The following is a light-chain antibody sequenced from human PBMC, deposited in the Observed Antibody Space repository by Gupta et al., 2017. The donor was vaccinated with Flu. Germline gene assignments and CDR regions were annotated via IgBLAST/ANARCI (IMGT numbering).Light chain of an antibody. V-gene: IGLV2-14*01. Sequence: QSALTQPASVSGSPGQSITISCTGTSSDIGAYDYVSWYQQPPGKAPKLMIYEVTNRPSGVSNRFSGSKSGNTAALTISGRQAEDEDDYYCSSYTPTIVLFGGGTRLTVL. J-gene: IGLJ2*01. CDR2: EVT. CDR3: SSYTPTIVL. CDR1: SSDIGAYDY.